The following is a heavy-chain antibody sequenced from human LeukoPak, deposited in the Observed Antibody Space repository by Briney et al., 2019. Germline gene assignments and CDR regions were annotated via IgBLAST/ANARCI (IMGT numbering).Heavy chain of an antibody. CDR3: ARETTYYYGSGLDAFDI. J-gene: IGHJ3*02. V-gene: IGHV4-61*01. Sequence: PSETLSLTCTVSGGSVSGGSYYWSWIRQPPGKGLEWIGYIYYSGSTNYNPSLKSRVTISVDTSKNQFSLKLSSVTAADTAVYYCARETTYYYGSGLDAFDIWGQGTMVTVSS. CDR2: IYYSGST. D-gene: IGHD3-10*01. CDR1: GGSVSGGSYY.